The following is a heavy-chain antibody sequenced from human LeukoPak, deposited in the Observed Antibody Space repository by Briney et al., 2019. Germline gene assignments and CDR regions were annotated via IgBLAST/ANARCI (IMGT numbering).Heavy chain of an antibody. J-gene: IGHJ4*02. CDR2: IYPGDSDT. Sequence: GESLKISCKGSGYSFTSYWIGWVRQLPGKGLEWMGIIYPGDSDTRYSPSFQGQVTISADKSISTAYLQWSSLKASDTAMYYCARLPFGIEMAIMWYFDYWGQGTLVTVSS. CDR3: ARLPFGIEMAIMWYFDY. CDR1: GYSFTSYW. D-gene: IGHD5-24*01. V-gene: IGHV5-51*01.